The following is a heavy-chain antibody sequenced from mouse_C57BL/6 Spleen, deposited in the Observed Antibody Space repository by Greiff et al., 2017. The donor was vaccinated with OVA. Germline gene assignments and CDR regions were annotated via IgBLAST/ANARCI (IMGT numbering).Heavy chain of an antibody. J-gene: IGHJ4*01. V-gene: IGHV5-4*03. CDR2: ISDGGSYT. Sequence: DVKLVESGGGLVKPGGSLKLSCAASGFTFSSYAMSWVRQTPEKRLEWVATISDGGSYTYYPDNVKGRFTISRDNAKNNLYLQMSHLKSEDTAMYYCARGYGYDSLYAMDYGGQGTSVTVSS. CDR1: GFTFSSYA. D-gene: IGHD2-2*01. CDR3: ARGYGYDSLYAMDY.